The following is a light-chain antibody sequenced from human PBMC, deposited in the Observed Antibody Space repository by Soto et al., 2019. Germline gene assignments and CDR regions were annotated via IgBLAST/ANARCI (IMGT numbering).Light chain of an antibody. CDR2: SNN. V-gene: IGLV1-44*01. CDR3: AAWDDSLIVV. Sequence: QSVLTQPPSASGTPGQRVTISCSGSSSNIGSNTVNWYQQLPGTAPKLLIYSNNQRPSGVPDRFSGSKSGTSASLAISGLQSEDEADYYCAAWDDSLIVVVGGGTKLTVL. J-gene: IGLJ2*01. CDR1: SSNIGSNT.